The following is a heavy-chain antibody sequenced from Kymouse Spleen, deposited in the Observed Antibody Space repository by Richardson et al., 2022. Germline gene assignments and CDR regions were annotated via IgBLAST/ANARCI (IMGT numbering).Heavy chain of an antibody. CDR3: TTDEVTGTTDWFDP. CDR1: GFTFSNAW. Sequence: EVQLVESGGGLVKPGGSLRLSCAASGFTFSNAWMSWVRQAPGKGLEWVGRIKSKTDGGTTDYAAPVKGRFTISRDDSKNTLYLQMNSLKTEDTAVYYCTTDEVTGTTDWFDPWGQGTLVTVSS. V-gene: IGHV3-15*01. D-gene: IGHD1-7*01. J-gene: IGHJ5*02. CDR2: IKSKTDGGTT.